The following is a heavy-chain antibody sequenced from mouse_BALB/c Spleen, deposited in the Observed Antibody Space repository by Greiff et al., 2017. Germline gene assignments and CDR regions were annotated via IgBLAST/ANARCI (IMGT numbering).Heavy chain of an antibody. CDR2: ISDGGSYT. D-gene: IGHD2-1*01. Sequence: EVQRVESGGGLVKPGGSLKLSCAASGFTFSDYYMYWVRQTPEKRLEWVATISDGGSYTYYPDSVKGRFTISRDNAKNNLYLQMSSLKSEDTAMYYCAREYGNYEDWFAYWGQGTLVTVSA. CDR1: GFTFSDYY. V-gene: IGHV5-4*02. CDR3: AREYGNYEDWFAY. J-gene: IGHJ3*01.